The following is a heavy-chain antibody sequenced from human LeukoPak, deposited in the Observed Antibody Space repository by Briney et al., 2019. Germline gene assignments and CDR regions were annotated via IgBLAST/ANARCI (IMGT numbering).Heavy chain of an antibody. CDR1: VYTFSRYY. D-gene: IGHD3/OR15-3a*01. CDR3: ARWGASGLALIYYYGMDV. J-gene: IGHJ6*02. Sequence: GAPVKVSCKASVYTFSRYYMHWVRQAPGQGLEWMGIINPSGGSTSYAQKFQGRVTMTRATSTRIVYMELSSLRSEDTAVYYCARWGASGLALIYYYGMDVWGQGTTVTVSS. V-gene: IGHV1-46*01. CDR2: INPSGGST.